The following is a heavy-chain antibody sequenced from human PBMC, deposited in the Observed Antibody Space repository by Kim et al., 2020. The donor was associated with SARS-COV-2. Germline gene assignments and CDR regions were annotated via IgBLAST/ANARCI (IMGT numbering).Heavy chain of an antibody. D-gene: IGHD4-17*01. Sequence: PTDTPSLKSRATISVDTSKNQFSLKLGSVTAADTAVYYCARGPLRAFDYWGQGTLVTVSS. CDR3: ARGPLRAFDY. J-gene: IGHJ4*02. CDR2: P. V-gene: IGHV4-34*04.